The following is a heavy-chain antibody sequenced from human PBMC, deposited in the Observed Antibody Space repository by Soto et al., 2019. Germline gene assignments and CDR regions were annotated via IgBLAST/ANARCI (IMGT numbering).Heavy chain of an antibody. V-gene: IGHV4-30-2*01. CDR1: GGSISSGGYS. CDR2: IYHSGST. Sequence: PSETLSLTCAVSGGSISSGGYSWSWIRQPPGKGLEWIGYIYHSGSTYYNPSLKSRVTISVDRSKNQFSLKLSSVTAADTAVYYCASVPDYSGQGILVTLPS. D-gene: IGHD2-2*01. J-gene: IGHJ4*02. CDR3: ASVPDY.